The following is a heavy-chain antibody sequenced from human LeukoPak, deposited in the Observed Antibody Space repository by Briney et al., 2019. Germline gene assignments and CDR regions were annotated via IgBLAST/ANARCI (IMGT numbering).Heavy chain of an antibody. Sequence: GSLRLSCAASGFTFSSYWMSWIRQPPGKGLEWIGSIYNSGGTYYNPSLKSRVTISVDTSMNQFSLKLSSVTAADTAVYYCARHESTGWYNYFDNWGQGTQVTVSS. CDR3: ARHESTGWYNYFDN. V-gene: IGHV4-39*01. D-gene: IGHD6-19*01. CDR1: GFTFSSYW. CDR2: IYNSGGT. J-gene: IGHJ4*02.